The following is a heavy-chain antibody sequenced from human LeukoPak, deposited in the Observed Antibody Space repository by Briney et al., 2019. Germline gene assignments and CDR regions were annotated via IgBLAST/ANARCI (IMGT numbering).Heavy chain of an antibody. V-gene: IGHV1-69*13. D-gene: IGHD6-6*01. Sequence: ASVKVSCKASGGTFSSYAISWVRQAPGQALEWMGGIIPIFGTANYAQKFQGRVTITADESTSTAYMELSSLRSEDTAVYYCARDVGSSSRMDVWGQGTTVTVSS. CDR2: IIPIFGTA. J-gene: IGHJ6*02. CDR1: GGTFSSYA. CDR3: ARDVGSSSRMDV.